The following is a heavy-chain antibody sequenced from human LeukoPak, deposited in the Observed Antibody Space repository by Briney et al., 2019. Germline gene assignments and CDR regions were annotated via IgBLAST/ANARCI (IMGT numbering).Heavy chain of an antibody. CDR3: ARQGGYSYGDHDAFDI. D-gene: IGHD5-18*01. J-gene: IGHJ3*02. Sequence: HGESLKISCKGSGYSFTSYWIGWVRQMPGKGLEWMGIIYPGDSDTRYSPSFQGQVTISADKSISTAYLQWSSLKASDTAMYYCARQGGYSYGDHDAFDIWGQGTMVTVSS. V-gene: IGHV5-51*01. CDR1: GYSFTSYW. CDR2: IYPGDSDT.